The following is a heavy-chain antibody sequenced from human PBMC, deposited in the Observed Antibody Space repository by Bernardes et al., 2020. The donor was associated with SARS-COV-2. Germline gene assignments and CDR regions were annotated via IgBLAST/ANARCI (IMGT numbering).Heavy chain of an antibody. J-gene: IGHJ4*02. CDR2: ISSSSTYI. CDR1: GFTFTDHN. Sequence: GSLRLSCAASGFTFTDHNMNWVRQAPGKGLEWVSSISSSSTYIYYADPVKGRFTIARDNAKNSLYLQMNSLRAEDTAVYYCAGVGPQFDYWGQGTLVTVSS. V-gene: IGHV3-21*01. CDR3: AGVGPQFDY. D-gene: IGHD3-16*01.